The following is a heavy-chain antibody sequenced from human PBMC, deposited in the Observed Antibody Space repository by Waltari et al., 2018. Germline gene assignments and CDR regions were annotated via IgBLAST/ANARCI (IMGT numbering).Heavy chain of an antibody. D-gene: IGHD1-26*01. CDR3: ARVGATSGAFDI. J-gene: IGHJ3*02. CDR1: GFTFSSYS. V-gene: IGHV3-21*01. Sequence: EVQLVESGGGLVKPGGSLRLSCAASGFTFSSYSMNWVGQAPGKGLEWVSSISSSSSYIYYADSVKGRFTISRDNAKNSLYLQMNSLRVEDTAVYYCARVGATSGAFDIWGQGTMVTVSS. CDR2: ISSSSSYI.